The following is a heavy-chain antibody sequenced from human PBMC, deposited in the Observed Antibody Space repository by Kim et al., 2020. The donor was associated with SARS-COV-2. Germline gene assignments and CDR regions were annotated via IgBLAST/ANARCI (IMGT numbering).Heavy chain of an antibody. CDR2: IIPIFGTA. CDR3: ARRSRMYYDSSGYQGDPYYYYYYGMDV. J-gene: IGHJ6*02. Sequence: SVKVSCKASGGTFSSYAISWVRQAPGQGLEWMGGIIPIFGTANYAQKFQGRVTITADESTSTAYMELSSLRSEDTAVYYCARRSRMYYDSSGYQGDPYYYYYYGMDVWGQGTTVTVSS. V-gene: IGHV1-69*13. CDR1: GGTFSSYA. D-gene: IGHD3-22*01.